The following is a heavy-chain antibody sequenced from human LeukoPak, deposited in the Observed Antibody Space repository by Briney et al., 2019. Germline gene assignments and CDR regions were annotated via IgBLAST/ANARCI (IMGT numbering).Heavy chain of an antibody. V-gene: IGHV3-21*01. D-gene: IGHD4-11*01. CDR3: ARDDYCHYAGFDY. J-gene: IGHJ4*02. CDR2: ISSSSSYI. CDR1: GFTFSSYS. Sequence: GGSLRLSCAASGFTFSSYSMNWVRQAPGKGLEWVSSISSSSSYIYYADSVKGRFTISRDNAQNSLYLQMNSLRAEDTAVYYCARDDYCHYAGFDYWGQGTLVTVSS.